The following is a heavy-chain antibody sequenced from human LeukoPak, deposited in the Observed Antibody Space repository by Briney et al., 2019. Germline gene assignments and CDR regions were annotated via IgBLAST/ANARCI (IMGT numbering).Heavy chain of an antibody. CDR3: AREGRDSSSWYNWFDP. J-gene: IGHJ5*02. Sequence: VASVKVSCKASGYTFTNYGISWVRQAPGQGLEWMGWISTYNGHTKYAQKLQGRVTMTTDTSTSTAYMELRSLRSDDTAVYYCAREGRDSSSWYNWFDPWGQGTLVTVSS. CDR2: ISTYNGHT. V-gene: IGHV1-18*01. CDR1: GYTFTNYG. D-gene: IGHD6-13*01.